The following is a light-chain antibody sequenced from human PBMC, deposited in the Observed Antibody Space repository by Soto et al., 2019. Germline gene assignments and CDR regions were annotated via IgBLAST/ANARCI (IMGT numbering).Light chain of an antibody. CDR1: QGISSW. J-gene: IGKJ5*01. V-gene: IGKV1-12*01. Sequence: QRASSESGSVGDTDTNTYRASQGISSWLAWYQQKPGKAPKLLIYAASSLQSGVPSRVCGSGFGSDFSCCISILHPEYFATYYWEQGNSFPIIFGVGTRLEIK. CDR3: EQGNSFPII. CDR2: AAS.